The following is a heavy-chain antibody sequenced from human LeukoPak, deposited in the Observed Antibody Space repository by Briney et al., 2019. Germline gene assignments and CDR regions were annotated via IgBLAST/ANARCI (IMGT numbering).Heavy chain of an antibody. CDR3: ARNVAGSRQFDS. CDR2: MNPNSGNT. D-gene: IGHD3-10*01. CDR1: GYPFTSYD. Sequence: ASVKVSCKASGYPFTSYDINWVRQATGQGLEWMGWMNPNSGNTGYAQKFQGRVTMTRNTSISTAYMDLSSLRSEDTAVYYCARNVAGSRQFDSWDQGTLVTVSS. J-gene: IGHJ4*02. V-gene: IGHV1-8*01.